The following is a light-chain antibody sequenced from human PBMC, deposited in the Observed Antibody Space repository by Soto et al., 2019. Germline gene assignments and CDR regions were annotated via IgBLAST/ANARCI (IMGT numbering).Light chain of an antibody. J-gene: IGKJ1*01. V-gene: IGKV3-15*01. CDR1: QSVSSN. CDR2: GAS. CDR3: QQYNNWPET. Sequence: VLTQSPGSLSLSPGARATLSCRASQSVSSNVAWYQQKPGQAPRLLIYGASTRATGIPARFSGSGSGTEFTLTISSLQSEDFAVYYCQQYNNWPETFGQGTKVDIK.